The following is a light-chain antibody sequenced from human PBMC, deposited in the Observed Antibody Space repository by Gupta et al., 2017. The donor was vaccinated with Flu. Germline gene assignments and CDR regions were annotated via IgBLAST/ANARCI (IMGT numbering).Light chain of an antibody. CDR3: GTWESGRRFV. CDR1: RSKNGNNV. J-gene: IGLJ1*01. CDR2: NSN. Sequence: RSKNGNNVVSLYQLRTATATILLFYNSNNRPSGIPDRFSASKYDTSATLVIAGHQAGDDAIYYCGTWESGRRFVFGTGTKVTVL. V-gene: IGLV1-51*01.